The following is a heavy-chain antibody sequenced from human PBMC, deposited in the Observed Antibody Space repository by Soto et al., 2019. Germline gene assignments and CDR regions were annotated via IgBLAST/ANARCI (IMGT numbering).Heavy chain of an antibody. Sequence: QVQLVQSGAEVKKPGSSVKVSCKASGGTFSSYTISWVRQAPGQGLEWMGRIIPILGIANYAQKFQGRVTITADKSTSTAYMELRSLRSEDTAVYYCAREGFVVVPAPSSYYYYGMDVWGQGTTVTVSS. CDR3: AREGFVVVPAPSSYYYYGMDV. CDR1: GGTFSSYT. CDR2: IIPILGIA. J-gene: IGHJ6*02. V-gene: IGHV1-69*08. D-gene: IGHD2-2*01.